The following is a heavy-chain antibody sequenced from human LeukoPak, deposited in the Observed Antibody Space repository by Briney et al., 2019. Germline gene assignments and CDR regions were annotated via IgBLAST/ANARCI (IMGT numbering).Heavy chain of an antibody. CDR3: AKGEVYSGYDLSFEY. J-gene: IGHJ4*02. Sequence: GRSLRLSCAASGFTFSSYAMSWVRQAPGKGLEWVSSIRGRGNYVYYADSVKGRFTISRDNSKNTLYLQMNSLRADDTAVYYCAKGEVYSGYDLSFEYWGQGALVTVSS. CDR1: GFTFSSYA. CDR2: IRGRGNYV. V-gene: IGHV3-23*01. D-gene: IGHD5-12*01.